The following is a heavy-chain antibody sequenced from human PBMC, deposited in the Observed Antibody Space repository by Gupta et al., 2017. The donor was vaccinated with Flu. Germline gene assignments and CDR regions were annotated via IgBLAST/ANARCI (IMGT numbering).Heavy chain of an antibody. CDR2: ISHDGSTR. Sequence: QEQVVESGGDVVQPGGSLRLSCVAFGFSFRNYGIHWFRQAPGKGLEWVASISHDGSTRNYADSVQGRFTISRDNSEGRLYLQMSSLRIEDTAVYYCAKDWRWNYNNYGMNVWGQGTTVTVSS. CDR1: GFSFRNYG. V-gene: IGHV3-30*18. J-gene: IGHJ6*02. D-gene: IGHD1-7*01. CDR3: AKDWRWNYNNYGMNV.